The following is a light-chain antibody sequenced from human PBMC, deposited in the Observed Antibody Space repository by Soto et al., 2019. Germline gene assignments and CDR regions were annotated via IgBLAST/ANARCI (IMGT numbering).Light chain of an antibody. J-gene: IGKJ1*01. CDR3: QHYNSYSEA. V-gene: IGKV3-20*01. Sequence: EIVLTQFPGTLSLSPGERATLSCMASQSVGSNYLAWYQQRPGQPPNLLIFGASHRAPDIPDRFSGSGSGTEFTPTISSLQPDDFATYYCQHYNSYSEAFGQGTKVDIK. CDR1: QSVGSNY. CDR2: GAS.